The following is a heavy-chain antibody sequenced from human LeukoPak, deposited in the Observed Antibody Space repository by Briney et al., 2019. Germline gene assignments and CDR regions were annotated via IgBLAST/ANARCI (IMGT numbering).Heavy chain of an antibody. CDR1: GYSISSGYY. V-gene: IGHV4-38-2*02. Sequence: SETLSLTCTVSGYSISSGYYWGWIRQPPGKGLEWIGSIYHSGSTYYNPSLKSRVTISVDTSKNQFSLKLSSVTAADTAVYYCARGHYDILTGYFDYWGQGTLVTVSS. CDR2: IYHSGST. D-gene: IGHD3-9*01. J-gene: IGHJ4*02. CDR3: ARGHYDILTGYFDY.